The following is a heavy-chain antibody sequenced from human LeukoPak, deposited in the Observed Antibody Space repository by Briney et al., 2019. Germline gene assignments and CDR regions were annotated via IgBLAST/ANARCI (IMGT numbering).Heavy chain of an antibody. CDR3: ARVIPAADYNWFDP. D-gene: IGHD2-2*01. Sequence: SETLSLTCAVYGGSFSGYYWSWIRQPPGKGLEWIGEINHSGSTNYNPSLKSRVTISVDTSKNQFSLKLSSVTAADTAVYYCARVIPAADYNWFDPWGQGTLVTVSS. CDR1: GGSFSGYY. J-gene: IGHJ5*02. CDR2: INHSGST. V-gene: IGHV4-34*01.